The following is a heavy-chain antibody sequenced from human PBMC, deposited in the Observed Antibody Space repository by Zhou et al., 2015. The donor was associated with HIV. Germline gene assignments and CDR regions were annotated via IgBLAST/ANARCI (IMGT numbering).Heavy chain of an antibody. CDR2: IIPIFGTA. D-gene: IGHD5-24*01. CDR1: GGTFSSYA. CDR3: ARGGRDGKNWFNS. J-gene: IGHJ5*01. Sequence: QVQLVQSGAEVKKPGSSVKVSCKASGGTFSSYAISWVRQAPGQGLEWMGGIIPIFGTANYAQKFQGRVTITADRFTSTAYMELRSLRSEDAAVYYCARGGRDGKNWFNSWGQGTLVTVSS. V-gene: IGHV1-69*06.